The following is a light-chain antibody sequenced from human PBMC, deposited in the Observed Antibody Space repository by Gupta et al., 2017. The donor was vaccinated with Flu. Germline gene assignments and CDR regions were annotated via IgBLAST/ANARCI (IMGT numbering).Light chain of an antibody. CDR1: QSVRSRN. J-gene: IGKJ3*01. CDR3: QHGGSSPFT. V-gene: IGKV3-20*01. Sequence: GTLYLSPGERATHSCGARQSVRSRNVAWYQQKAGQAPRLLIFAASSRATGIPDRFSGRGCGTEFTLTISRREPEDFAVYYCQHGGSSPFTFGHGTXVDIK. CDR2: AAS.